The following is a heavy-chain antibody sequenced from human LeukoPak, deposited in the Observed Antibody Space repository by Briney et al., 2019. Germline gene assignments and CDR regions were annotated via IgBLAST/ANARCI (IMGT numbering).Heavy chain of an antibody. CDR3: AKRPGGAIDEY. Sequence: GGSLRLSCAASGFTFSSYAMSWVRQAPGKGLEWVSGISGSGGSTYCADSVKGRFTISRDNSKNTLYLQMNSLRAEDTAVYYCAKRPGGAIDEYWGQGTLVTVSS. CDR1: GFTFSSYA. CDR2: ISGSGGST. J-gene: IGHJ4*02. V-gene: IGHV3-23*01. D-gene: IGHD3-10*01.